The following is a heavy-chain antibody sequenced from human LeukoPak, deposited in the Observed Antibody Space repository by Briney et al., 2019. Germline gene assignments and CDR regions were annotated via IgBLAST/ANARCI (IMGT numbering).Heavy chain of an antibody. CDR1: GFVFSNYW. CDR2: IKEDGGET. V-gene: IGHV3-7*03. D-gene: IGHD3-22*01. J-gene: IGHJ4*02. CDR3: AIMHPYYDGRGYSVQ. Sequence: GGSLRLSCVASGFVFSNYWMGWVRQAPGKGLEWVANIKEDGGETYYVDSVKGRFTISRDNAKNSLDLQMNSLRDEDTAFYYCAIMHPYYDGRGYSVQWGQGTLVTVSS.